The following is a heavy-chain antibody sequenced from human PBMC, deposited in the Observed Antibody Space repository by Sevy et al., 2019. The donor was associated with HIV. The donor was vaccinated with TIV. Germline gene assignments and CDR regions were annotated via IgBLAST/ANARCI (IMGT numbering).Heavy chain of an antibody. CDR1: GFTSSSYW. CDR3: ARGVAATGPFDY. J-gene: IGHJ4*02. V-gene: IGHV3-74*01. D-gene: IGHD6-13*01. CDR2: INSDGTST. Sequence: GGSLRLSCAASGFTSSSYWMHWVRRAPGKGLVWVSRINSDGTSTSYADSVKGRFTISRDNAKNTLYLQMNSLRTEDTAVYYCARGVAATGPFDYWGQGTLVTVSS.